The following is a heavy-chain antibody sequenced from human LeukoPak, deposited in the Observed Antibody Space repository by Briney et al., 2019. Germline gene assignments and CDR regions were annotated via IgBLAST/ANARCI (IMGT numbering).Heavy chain of an antibody. D-gene: IGHD3-10*01. CDR1: GGTFSSYA. CDR3: ARDEPRGSGSYHSYYYYGMDV. V-gene: IGHV1-69*06. CDR2: IIPIFGTA. J-gene: IGHJ6*04. Sequence: GSSVKVSCKASGGTFSSYAISWVRQAPGQGLEWMGEIIPIFGTANYAQKFQGRVTITADKSTSTAYMELSSLRSEDTAVYYCARDEPRGSGSYHSYYYYGMDVWGKGTTVTVSS.